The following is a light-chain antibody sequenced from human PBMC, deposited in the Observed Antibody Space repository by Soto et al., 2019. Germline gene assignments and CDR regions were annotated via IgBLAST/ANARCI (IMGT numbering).Light chain of an antibody. CDR2: DNN. CDR3: ATWDSSLGVGL. V-gene: IGLV1-51*01. CDR1: SSNIGNNY. J-gene: IGLJ2*01. Sequence: QSVLTQPPSVSAAPGQKVTISCSGSSSNIGNNYVSWYQQFPGTAPKLLIYDNNKRPSGIPDRFSGSKSGTSATLGITGLQTGDEADYYCATWDSSLGVGLFGGGTKLTVL.